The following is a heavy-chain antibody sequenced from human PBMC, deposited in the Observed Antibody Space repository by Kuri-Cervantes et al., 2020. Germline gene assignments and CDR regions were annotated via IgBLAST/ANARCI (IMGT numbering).Heavy chain of an antibody. CDR2: IWCKGSNK. CDR1: GFTFSSYG. Sequence: LSLTCAASGFTFSSYGMHWVRQAPGKGLEWGADIWCKGSNKYYADSVKGRFTISRDNSKNTLYLQMNSLRAEDTAVYYCAKDLHHSMIQLWSDYYYGMDVWGQGTTVTVSS. V-gene: IGHV3-33*06. J-gene: IGHJ6*02. D-gene: IGHD5-18*01. CDR3: AKDLHHSMIQLWSDYYYGMDV.